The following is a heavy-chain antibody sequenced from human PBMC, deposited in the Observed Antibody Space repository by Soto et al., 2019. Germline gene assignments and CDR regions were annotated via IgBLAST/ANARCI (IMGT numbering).Heavy chain of an antibody. D-gene: IGHD3-16*01. CDR2: VIPILGTA. J-gene: IGHJ6*02. CDR1: GGSLRNSV. V-gene: IGHV1-69*01. Sequence: QVQLVQSGAEVKKPGSSVKVSCTASGGSLRNSVISWVRQAPAQRLEWMGGVIPILGTANYAQKFQDRVTMTADEATSTAYMDLNSLRAEDAAVYYCTTYTGYGMDVWGQGTTVTVSS. CDR3: TTYTGYGMDV.